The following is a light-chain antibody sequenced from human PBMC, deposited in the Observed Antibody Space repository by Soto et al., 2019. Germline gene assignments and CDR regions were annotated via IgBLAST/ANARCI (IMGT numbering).Light chain of an antibody. V-gene: IGLV2-14*03. Sequence: SVLAQPASVSRSPGQSITISCTGTSSDVGGYNYVSWYQQHPGKAPKLIIYEVTSRPSGISDRFSGSKSDSTASLTIAGLQSEDEAEYYCSSFTSSSTRVFGTGTKVTVL. J-gene: IGLJ1*01. CDR3: SSFTSSSTRV. CDR2: EVT. CDR1: SSDVGGYNY.